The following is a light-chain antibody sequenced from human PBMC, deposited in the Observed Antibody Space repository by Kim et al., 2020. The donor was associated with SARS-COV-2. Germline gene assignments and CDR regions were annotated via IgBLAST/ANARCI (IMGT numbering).Light chain of an antibody. Sequence: PDSIACRSSQRLLHSNGYNYLDWYLQKPGQSPQLLIYLGSNRASGVPDRFSGSGSGTDFTLKISRVEAEDVGVYYCMQALQTQFTFGPGTKVDIK. V-gene: IGKV2-28*01. CDR3: MQALQTQFT. CDR1: QRLLHSNGYNY. CDR2: LGS. J-gene: IGKJ3*01.